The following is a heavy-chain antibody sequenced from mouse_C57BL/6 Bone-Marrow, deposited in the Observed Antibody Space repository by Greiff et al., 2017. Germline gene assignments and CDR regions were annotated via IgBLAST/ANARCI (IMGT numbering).Heavy chain of an antibody. D-gene: IGHD2-12*01. J-gene: IGHJ4*01. CDR3: ARDDWYDAMDY. V-gene: IGHV5-17*01. Sequence: EVKLMESGGGLVKPGGSLNLSCAASGFTFSDYGMHWVRQAPGKGLEWVAYISSGSSTIYYADPVQGRFTISRDNGKNTLFMQMTSLMSEDTAIYYCARDDWYDAMDYWGQGTSVTVSS. CDR1: GFTFSDYG. CDR2: ISSGSSTI.